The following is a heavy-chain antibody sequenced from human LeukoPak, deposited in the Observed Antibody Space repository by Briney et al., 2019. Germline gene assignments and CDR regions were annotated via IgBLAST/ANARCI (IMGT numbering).Heavy chain of an antibody. V-gene: IGHV4-59*01. CDR3: ARGPDYGGFNAMDV. CDR1: GGSISSDY. D-gene: IGHD4-23*01. CDR2: MYYSRST. J-gene: IGHJ6*02. Sequence: SETLSLTCTVSGGSISSDYWSWIRQPPGKGLEWIGYMYYSRSTNSNPSLKSRVSISLDTSKNQFSLKLSSVTAADTAVYYCARGPDYGGFNAMDVWGQGTTVAV.